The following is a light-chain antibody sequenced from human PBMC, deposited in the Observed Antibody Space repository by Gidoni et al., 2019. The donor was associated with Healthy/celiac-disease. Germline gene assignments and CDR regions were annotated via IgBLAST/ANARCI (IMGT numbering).Light chain of an antibody. CDR2: EDN. CDR1: SGSIASNY. Sequence: NFMLTQPHSVSESPGKTVTISCTGSSGSIASNYVQWYQQRPGSAPTTVIYEDNQRPSGVPDRFSGSIDSSSNSASPPISGLKTEDEADYYCQSYDSSNQDVVFGGGTKLTVL. CDR3: QSYDSSNQDVV. J-gene: IGLJ2*01. V-gene: IGLV6-57*02.